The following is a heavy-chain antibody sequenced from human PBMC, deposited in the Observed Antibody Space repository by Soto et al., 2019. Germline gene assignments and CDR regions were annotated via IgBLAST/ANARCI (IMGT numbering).Heavy chain of an antibody. CDR1: GFTVSSNY. CDR2: IYSGGST. CDR3: ARGRDCGGDCPNWFDP. Sequence: EVQPVESGGGLVQPGGSLRLSCAASGFTVSSNYMSWVRQAPGKGLEWVSVIYSGGSTYYADSVKGRFTISRHNSKNTLYLQMNSLRAEDTAVYYCARGRDCGGDCPNWFDPWGQGTLVTVSS. J-gene: IGHJ5*02. V-gene: IGHV3-53*04. D-gene: IGHD2-21*02.